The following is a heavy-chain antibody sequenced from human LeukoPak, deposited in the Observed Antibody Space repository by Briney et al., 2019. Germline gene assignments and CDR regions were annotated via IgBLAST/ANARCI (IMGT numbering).Heavy chain of an antibody. CDR2: IPGGVGSR. J-gene: IGHJ4*02. CDR1: GFTFSSYA. Sequence: GGSLRLSCAASGFTFSSYAMNLVRQAPGRGLGWVSAIPGGVGSRNYAESVKGRFTISRDNSKNTLYLQINSLRDEDTGVYYSAKDDPDWGSYFQYWGKGTLVTVSS. D-gene: IGHD7-27*01. CDR3: AKDDPDWGSYFQY. V-gene: IGHV3-23*01.